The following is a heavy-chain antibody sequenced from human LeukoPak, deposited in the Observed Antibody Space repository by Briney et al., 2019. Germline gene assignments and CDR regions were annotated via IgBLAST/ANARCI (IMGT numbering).Heavy chain of an antibody. CDR2: MNPNSGNT. D-gene: IGHD6-13*01. J-gene: IGHJ6*03. CDR3: ARGLYSSSWWIHYYYYMDV. Sequence: GASVKVSCKASGYTFTSYDINRVRQATGQGLEWMGWMNPNSGNTGYAQKFQGRVSLTRNTSISTAYMELSRLRSEDTAVYYCARGLYSSSWWIHYYYYMDVWGKGTTVTVCS. CDR1: GYTFTSYD. V-gene: IGHV1-8*01.